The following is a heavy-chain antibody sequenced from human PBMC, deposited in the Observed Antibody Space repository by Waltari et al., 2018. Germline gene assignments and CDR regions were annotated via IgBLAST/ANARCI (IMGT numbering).Heavy chain of an antibody. Sequence: QVQLVQSGAEVKKPGSSVKVSCKASGGTFSSYTISWVRQAPGQGLEWMGRIIPILGIANYAQKFQGRVTITADKSTSTAYMELSSLRSEDTAVYYCASYDSSGYYAFDIWGQGTMVTVSS. CDR1: GGTFSSYT. CDR2: IIPILGIA. CDR3: ASYDSSGYYAFDI. V-gene: IGHV1-69*02. D-gene: IGHD3-22*01. J-gene: IGHJ3*02.